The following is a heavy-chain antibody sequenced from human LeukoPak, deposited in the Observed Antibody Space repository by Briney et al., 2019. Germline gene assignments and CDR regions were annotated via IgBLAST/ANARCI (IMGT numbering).Heavy chain of an antibody. CDR1: GYTFTSYG. CDR2: ISAYNGNT. J-gene: IGHJ3*02. V-gene: IGHV1-18*04. CDR3: ARYLGGSSAFDI. D-gene: IGHD2-15*01. Sequence: ASVKVSCKASGYTFTSYGLSWVRQAPGQGLEWMGWISAYNGNTNYAQKLQGRVTMTTDTSTSTAFMELRSLRSDDTAAYHCARYLGGSSAFDIWGQGTMVTVSS.